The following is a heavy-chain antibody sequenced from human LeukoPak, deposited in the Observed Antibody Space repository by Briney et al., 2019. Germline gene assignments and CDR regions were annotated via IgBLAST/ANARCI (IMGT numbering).Heavy chain of an antibody. CDR3: ARDTKAARYYYYGPIYYYGMDV. CDR1: GFTFSSYA. J-gene: IGHJ6*02. D-gene: IGHD1-26*01. CDR2: ISGSGGST. V-gene: IGHV3-23*01. Sequence: PGGSLRLSCAASGFTFSSYAMSWVRQAPGKGLEWVSAISGSGGSTYYADSVKGQFTISRDNSKNTLYLQMNSLRAEDTAVYYCARDTKAARYYYYGPIYYYGMDVWGQGTTVTVSS.